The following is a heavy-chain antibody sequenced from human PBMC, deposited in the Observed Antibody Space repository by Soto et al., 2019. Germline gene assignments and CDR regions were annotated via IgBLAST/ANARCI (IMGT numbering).Heavy chain of an antibody. Sequence: EVQLLESGGGLVQPGGSLRLSCAASGFRLSDSAVSWVRQAPGKGLEWVSSLTVTGDSAFYSDSVKGRFTISRDISKSTLYLQMNSLRAVDTAVYYCAKNACSYPACYPYYYYVDVWGRVTTVTVSS. CDR2: LTVTGDSA. CDR1: GFRLSDSA. D-gene: IGHD2-15*01. V-gene: IGHV3-23*01. CDR3: AKNACSYPACYPYYYYVDV. J-gene: IGHJ6*03.